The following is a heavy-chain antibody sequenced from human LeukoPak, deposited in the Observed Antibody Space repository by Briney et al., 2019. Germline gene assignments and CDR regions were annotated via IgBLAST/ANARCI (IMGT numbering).Heavy chain of an antibody. V-gene: IGHV4-61*02. CDR1: GGSISSGRLY. CDR2: IYTSRRT. CDR3: ARVRKSQLDY. J-gene: IGHJ4*02. Sequence: SETLSLTCTGSGGSISSGRLYWRWIRQPAGKGLEWIARIYTSRRTNYNPSLNRRLTISVHTYNKQFSLKLSSVTAPDTAVYYWARVRKSQLDYWGQGTLVTVSS.